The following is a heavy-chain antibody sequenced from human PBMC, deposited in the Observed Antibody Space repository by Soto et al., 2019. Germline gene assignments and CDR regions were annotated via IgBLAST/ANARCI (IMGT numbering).Heavy chain of an antibody. CDR2: INHSGST. CDR1: GGSFSGYY. D-gene: IGHD4-4*01. V-gene: IGHV4-34*01. CDR3: ARGRTSTVRTGLYYYYGMDV. Sequence: SETLSLTCAVYGGSFSGYYWSWIRQPPGKGLEWIGEINHSGSTNYNPSLKSRVTISVDTSKNQFSLKLSSVTAADTAVYYCARGRTSTVRTGLYYYYGMDVWGQGTTVTVSS. J-gene: IGHJ6*02.